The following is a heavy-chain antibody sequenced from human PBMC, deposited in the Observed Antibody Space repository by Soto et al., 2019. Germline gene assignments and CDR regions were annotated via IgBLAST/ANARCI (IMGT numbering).Heavy chain of an antibody. V-gene: IGHV3-15*01. J-gene: IGHJ4*02. CDR3: TTGLQWTGSSDV. CDR2: IKTKTDGGTT. CDR1: GFTFSNAW. Sequence: PGGSLRLSCAASGFTFSNAWMSWVRQAPGRGLEWVGRIKTKTDGGTTDYAAPVKGRFTISRDDSKNTLYLQMNSLKTEDTAVYYCTTGLQWTGSSDVWGQGTLVTVSS. D-gene: IGHD6-6*01.